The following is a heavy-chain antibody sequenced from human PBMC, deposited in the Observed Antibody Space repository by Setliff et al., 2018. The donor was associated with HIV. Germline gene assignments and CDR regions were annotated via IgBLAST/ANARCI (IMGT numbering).Heavy chain of an antibody. V-gene: IGHV3-33*01. CDR3: ARVPRWYYYDSSGYPDY. CDR2: IWYDESNK. CDR1: GFTFSSYG. J-gene: IGHJ4*02. Sequence: GGSLRLSCAASGFTFSSYGMHWVRQAPGKGLEWVAVIWYDESNKFYADSVKGRFAISRDNSKKTLYLQMNSLRAEDTAVYYCARVPRWYYYDSSGYPDYWGQGTLVTVSS. D-gene: IGHD3-22*01.